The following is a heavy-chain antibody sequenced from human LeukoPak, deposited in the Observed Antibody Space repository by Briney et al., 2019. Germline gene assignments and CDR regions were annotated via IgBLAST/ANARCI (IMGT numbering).Heavy chain of an antibody. Sequence: SETLSLTCTVSGGSISSGDYYWSWIRQPPGKGLEWIGYIYYSGSTYYNPSLKSRVTISVDTSKNQFSLKLSSVTAADTAVYYCARGLRWWLSPYFDYWGQGTLVTVYS. CDR3: ARGLRWWLSPYFDY. J-gene: IGHJ4*02. CDR1: GGSISSGDYY. CDR2: IYYSGST. D-gene: IGHD2-21*01. V-gene: IGHV4-30-4*01.